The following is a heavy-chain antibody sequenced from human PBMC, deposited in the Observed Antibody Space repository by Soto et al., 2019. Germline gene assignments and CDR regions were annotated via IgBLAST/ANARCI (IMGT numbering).Heavy chain of an antibody. D-gene: IGHD3-22*01. CDR1: GYTFTNYR. V-gene: IGHV1-18*01. J-gene: IGHJ4*02. Sequence: ASVKVSCKASGYTFTNYRISWVRLAPGQGLEWMGWISSYNGDTNYAQKFQGRVTMTTDTSTSTAYMELRSLRSDDTAVYYCARDPGTYYYDSSGFFFDHWGQGTLVTVS. CDR3: ARDPGTYYYDSSGFFFDH. CDR2: ISSYNGDT.